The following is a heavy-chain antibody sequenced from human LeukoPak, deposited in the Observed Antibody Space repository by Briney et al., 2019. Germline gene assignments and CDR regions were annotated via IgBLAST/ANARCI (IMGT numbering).Heavy chain of an antibody. J-gene: IGHJ4*02. CDR2: ISYSSSTI. Sequence: GGSLRLSCAASGFTFSTYSMNWVRQAPGKGLEWVSYISYSSSTIYYADSVKGRFTISRDNARNSLYLQMNSLRDEDTAVYYCAGGYGGNPGPTFDYWGQGTLVTVSS. D-gene: IGHD4-23*01. V-gene: IGHV3-48*02. CDR1: GFTFSTYS. CDR3: AGGYGGNPGPTFDY.